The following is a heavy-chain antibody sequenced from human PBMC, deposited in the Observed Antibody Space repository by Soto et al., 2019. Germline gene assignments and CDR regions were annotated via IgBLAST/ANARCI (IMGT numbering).Heavy chain of an antibody. CDR1: GGTFSSYA. Sequence: AASVKVSCKASGGTFSSYAISWVRQAPGQGLEWMGGIIPIFGTANYAQKFQGRVTITADESTSTAYMELSSLRSEDTAVYYCARDTLNCSGGSCYPAFYYYGMDVWGQGTTVTVSS. CDR2: IIPIFGTA. V-gene: IGHV1-69*13. D-gene: IGHD2-15*01. J-gene: IGHJ6*02. CDR3: ARDTLNCSGGSCYPAFYYYGMDV.